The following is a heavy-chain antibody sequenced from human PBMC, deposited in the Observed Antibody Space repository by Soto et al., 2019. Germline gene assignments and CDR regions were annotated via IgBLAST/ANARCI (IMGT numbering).Heavy chain of an antibody. J-gene: IGHJ6*02. V-gene: IGHV1-69*13. Sequence: SVKVSCKASGVTFSSYAISWVRQAPGQGLEWMGGIIPIFGTANYAQKLQGRVTITADESTSTAYMELSSLRSEDTAVYYCAGDLVDINYYYGMDVWGQGTTVTVS. CDR3: AGDLVDINYYYGMDV. D-gene: IGHD3-22*01. CDR2: IIPIFGTA. CDR1: GVTFSSYA.